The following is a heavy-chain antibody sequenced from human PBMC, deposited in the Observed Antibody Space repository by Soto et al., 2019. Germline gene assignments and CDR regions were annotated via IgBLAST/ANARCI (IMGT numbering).Heavy chain of an antibody. CDR1: GGSINSGGFS. CDR3: ARELELRLGHGGWFDP. D-gene: IGHD1-7*01. Sequence: QLQLQESGSGLVKPTQTLSLTCAVSGGSINSGGFSWSWIRQPPGKGLEWIGYIYHTGSTHYNPSLQSRVTISVDRSKNQFPLKLNSVTAADTAVYHCARELELRLGHGGWFDPWGQGTLVTVSS. CDR2: IYHTGST. V-gene: IGHV4-30-2*01. J-gene: IGHJ5*02.